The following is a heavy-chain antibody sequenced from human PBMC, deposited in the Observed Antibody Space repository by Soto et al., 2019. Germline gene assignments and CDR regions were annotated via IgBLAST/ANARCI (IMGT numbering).Heavy chain of an antibody. V-gene: IGHV3-23*01. D-gene: IGHD4-4*01. CDR3: VKPPVITASYYYYDMDV. CDR2: ISGSGIST. J-gene: IGHJ6*02. CDR1: GFTFSTYP. Sequence: GGSLRLSCAASGFTFSTYPMSWVRQAPGKGLEWVSGISGSGISTYYADSVKGRFTISRDNSKNTVFLQMNSLRDEDTAIYYCVKPPVITASYYYYDMDVWGQGTTVTVS.